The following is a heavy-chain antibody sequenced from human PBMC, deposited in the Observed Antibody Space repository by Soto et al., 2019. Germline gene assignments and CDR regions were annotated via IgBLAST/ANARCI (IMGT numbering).Heavy chain of an antibody. CDR1: GFTFSTYG. V-gene: IGHV3-30*18. D-gene: IGHD4-17*01. CDR2: ISYDETNK. CDR3: AKDLQSYGDYDYYCYGMDV. Sequence: QVQLVESGGGEVQPGRSLTLSCAASGFTFSTYGMHWVRQTPGKGLEWVAVISYDETNKFYSDSVKGRFTISRDNFKNTLTLQMNSLRADDTAVYSCAKDLQSYGDYDYYCYGMDVWGLGTRVTVSS. J-gene: IGHJ6*02.